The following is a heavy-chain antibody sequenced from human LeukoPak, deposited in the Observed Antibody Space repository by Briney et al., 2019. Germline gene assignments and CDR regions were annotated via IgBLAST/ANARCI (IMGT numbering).Heavy chain of an antibody. D-gene: IGHD2/OR15-2a*01. V-gene: IGHV4-34*01. CDR2: INHNGST. Sequence: KPSETLSLTCAVYGGSFSGYYWSWIRQPPGKGLEWIGEINHNGSTNYNPSLKSRVTISVDTSKNQFSLKLSSVTAADTAVYYCARVHRYYGATWGNWFDPWGQGTLVTVSS. CDR1: GGSFSGYY. CDR3: ARVHRYYGATWGNWFDP. J-gene: IGHJ5*02.